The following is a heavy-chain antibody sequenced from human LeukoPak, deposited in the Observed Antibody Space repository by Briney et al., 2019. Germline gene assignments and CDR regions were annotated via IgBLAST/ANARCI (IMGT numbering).Heavy chain of an antibody. V-gene: IGHV4-39*01. CDR1: GGSISSSSYY. CDR3: ARDEHDYGDY. Sequence: SETLSLTCTVSGGSISSSSYYWGWIRQPPGKGLEWIGSIYYSGSTYYNPSPKSRVTISVDTSKNQFSLKLSSVTAADTAVYYCARDEHDYGDYWGQGTLVTVSS. CDR2: IYYSGST. D-gene: IGHD1/OR15-1a*01. J-gene: IGHJ4*02.